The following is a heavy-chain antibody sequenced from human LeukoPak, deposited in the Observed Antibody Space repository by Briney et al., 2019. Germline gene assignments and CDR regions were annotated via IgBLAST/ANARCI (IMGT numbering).Heavy chain of an antibody. V-gene: IGHV3-53*01. CDR1: GFTVSSNY. CDR2: IYSGGST. J-gene: IGHJ4*02. Sequence: GESLRLSCAASGFTVSSNYMSWVRQAPGKGLEWVSVIYSGGSTYYADSVKGRFTISRDNSKNTLYLQMNSLRAEDTAVYYCARDPDTKYCSGGSCYGYWGQGTLVTVSS. D-gene: IGHD2-15*01. CDR3: ARDPDTKYCSGGSCYGY.